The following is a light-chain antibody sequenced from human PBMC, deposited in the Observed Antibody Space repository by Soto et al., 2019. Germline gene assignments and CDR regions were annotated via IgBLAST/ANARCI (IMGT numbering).Light chain of an antibody. CDR1: QSLLYIDGNTY. CDR3: MQGTHWPPT. V-gene: IGKV2-30*01. J-gene: IGKJ1*01. Sequence: FVMTQSPLSLPVTLGQPASISCRSSQSLLYIDGNTYLNWFQQRPGQSPRRLIYKVSNRDSGVPDRFSGSGSGTDFTLKISRVEAEDVGVYYCMQGTHWPPTFGQGTKVDI. CDR2: KVS.